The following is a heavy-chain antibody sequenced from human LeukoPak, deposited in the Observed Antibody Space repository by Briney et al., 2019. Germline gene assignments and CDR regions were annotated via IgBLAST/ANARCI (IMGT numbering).Heavy chain of an antibody. V-gene: IGHV4-34*01. CDR1: GGSFSGYY. Sequence: PSETLSLTCAVYGGSFSGYYWSWIRQPPGKGLEWIGEINHSGSTNYNPSLKSRVTISVDTSKKQFSLKLSSVTAAATAVYYSARRQVSTMTPWPKAFDYWGQGTLVTVSS. D-gene: IGHD3-22*01. J-gene: IGHJ4*02. CDR2: INHSGST. CDR3: ARRQVSTMTPWPKAFDY.